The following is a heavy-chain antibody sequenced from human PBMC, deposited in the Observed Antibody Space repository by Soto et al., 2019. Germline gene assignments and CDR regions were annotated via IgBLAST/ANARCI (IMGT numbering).Heavy chain of an antibody. Sequence: AQLVESGGGLVQPGGSLRLSCTASGFTFSSYGMHWVRQAPGKGLEWVAVIWYDGSNKYYADSVKGRFTISRDNSKNTLYLQMNSLRAEDTAVYYCARARLNWNNWFDPWGQGTLVTVSS. V-gene: IGHV3-33*08. CDR1: GFTFSSYG. CDR3: ARARLNWNNWFDP. CDR2: IWYDGSNK. J-gene: IGHJ5*02. D-gene: IGHD1-1*01.